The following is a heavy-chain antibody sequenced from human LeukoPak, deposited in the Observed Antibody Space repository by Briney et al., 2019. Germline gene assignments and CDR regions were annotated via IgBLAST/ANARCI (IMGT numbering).Heavy chain of an antibody. CDR2: ISYDGSNK. V-gene: IGHV3-30*03. J-gene: IGHJ3*02. Sequence: PGRFLRLSCAASGFTFSSYWMHWVRQAPGKGLEWVAVISYDGSNKYYADSVKGRFTISRDNSKNTLYLQMNSLRAEDTAVYYCAREWVTGDAFDIWGQGTMVAVSS. CDR1: GFTFSSYW. D-gene: IGHD7-27*01. CDR3: AREWVTGDAFDI.